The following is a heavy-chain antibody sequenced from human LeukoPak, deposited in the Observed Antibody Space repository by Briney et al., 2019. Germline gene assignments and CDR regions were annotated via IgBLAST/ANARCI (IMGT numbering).Heavy chain of an antibody. CDR3: ARQLNSGADY. J-gene: IGHJ4*02. D-gene: IGHD5-12*01. Sequence: GGSLRLSCAASGFTFTSYAMSWVRQAPGEGLEWVANIKQDGSEKNYVDSVRGRFTISRDNAKNSLYLQMNSLRAEDTAVYYCARQLNSGADYWGQGTLVTVSS. CDR2: IKQDGSEK. V-gene: IGHV3-7*05. CDR1: GFTFTSYA.